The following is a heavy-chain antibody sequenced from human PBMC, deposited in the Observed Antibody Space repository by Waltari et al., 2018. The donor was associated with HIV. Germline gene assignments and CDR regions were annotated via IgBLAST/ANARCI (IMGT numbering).Heavy chain of an antibody. CDR3: ASLYCSGVSCYDY. V-gene: IGHV3-7*01. J-gene: IGHJ4*02. CDR2: VKQVGKEK. Sequence: EVQLVESGGGLVQPGGSLRLSCAASGFTFSSYWMTWVRPAPGKGLEGVAKVKQVGKEKDYADSVKGRFTIARDNAKNSLYLQMNILRAEDTAVYYCASLYCSGVSCYDYWGQGTLVTVSS. D-gene: IGHD2-15*01. CDR1: GFTFSSYW.